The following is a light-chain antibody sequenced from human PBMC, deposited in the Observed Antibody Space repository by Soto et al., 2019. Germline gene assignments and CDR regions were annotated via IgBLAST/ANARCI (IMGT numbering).Light chain of an antibody. CDR2: SAS. CDR1: RGISSY. Sequence: QLTQSPSSLSASVVDRVNITCQASRGISSYLAWYQPKPGKPPKLLGYSASTLQSGVPSRCSGSGSGPDFTLTSSSPQPDDFATYYGQQYNSYSWTFGQGTKVDIK. CDR3: QQYNSYSWT. V-gene: IGKV1-9*01. J-gene: IGKJ1*01.